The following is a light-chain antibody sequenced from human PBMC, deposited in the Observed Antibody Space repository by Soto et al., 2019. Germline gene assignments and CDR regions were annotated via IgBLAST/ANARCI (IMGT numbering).Light chain of an antibody. CDR1: SSNIGSYP. CDR2: SNN. CDR3: AAWDDSLNGVV. Sequence: QSVLTQPPSASGTPGQRVTISCSGSSSNIGSYPVNWYQQLPGTAPKLLIYSNNQRPSGVPDRFSGSKSGTSASLPISGLLSEDEADYYCAAWDDSLNGVVFGGGTKLTVL. J-gene: IGLJ2*01. V-gene: IGLV1-44*01.